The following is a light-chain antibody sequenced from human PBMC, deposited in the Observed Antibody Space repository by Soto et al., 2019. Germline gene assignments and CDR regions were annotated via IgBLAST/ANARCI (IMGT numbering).Light chain of an antibody. CDR1: QTVNNN. CDR2: GAS. Sequence: EIVMTQSPATLSVSPGERATLSCRASQTVNNNLAWYQQKPGQAPRLLIYGASARATVITARFSGSGSGTEFTLTVSRLQSEDFPVYYRQRYSNWPLTFGGATKVEIK. CDR3: QRYSNWPLT. V-gene: IGKV3-15*01. J-gene: IGKJ4*01.